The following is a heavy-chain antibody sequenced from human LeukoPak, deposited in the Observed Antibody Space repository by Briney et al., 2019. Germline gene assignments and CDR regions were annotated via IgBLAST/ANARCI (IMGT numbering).Heavy chain of an antibody. CDR2: IYSGGST. CDR1: GFTVSSNY. CDR3: AKSGTCFLYYFDY. Sequence: GGSLRLSCAASGFTVSSNYMSWVRQAPGKGLEWVSVIYSGGSTYYADSVKGRFTISRDNSKNTLYLRLNSLRAEDTAVYYCAKSGTCFLYYFDYWGQGTLVTVSS. D-gene: IGHD1-26*01. J-gene: IGHJ4*02. V-gene: IGHV3-53*01.